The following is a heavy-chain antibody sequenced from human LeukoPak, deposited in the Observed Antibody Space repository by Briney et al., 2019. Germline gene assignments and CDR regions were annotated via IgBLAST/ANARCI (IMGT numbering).Heavy chain of an antibody. J-gene: IGHJ5*02. D-gene: IGHD3-3*01. V-gene: IGHV4-39*07. CDR3: ARGDGEEDWFDP. CDR2: IYYSGST. Sequence: SETLSLTCTVSGGSISSSSYYWGWIRQPPGKGLEWIGSIYYSGSTYYNPSLKSRVTISVDTSKNQFSLKLSSVTAADTAVYYCARGDGEEDWFDPWGQGTLVTVSS. CDR1: GGSISSSSYY.